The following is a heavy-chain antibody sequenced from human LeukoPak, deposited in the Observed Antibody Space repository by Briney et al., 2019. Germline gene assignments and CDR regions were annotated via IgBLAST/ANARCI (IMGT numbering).Heavy chain of an antibody. J-gene: IGHJ4*02. CDR3: ARVRGGSTTSDFDY. V-gene: IGHV3-7*05. CDR2: IKEGGGET. Sequence: PGGSVRLSCAAAGVPFSNYWMSWVRQAPGKGLEWVGNIKEGGGETHYAGSVEGRFTISRDNAKNSLYLQMNSLRGEDTAVYYCARVRGGSTTSDFDYWGQGTLVTVSS. CDR1: GVPFSNYW. D-gene: IGHD2-2*01.